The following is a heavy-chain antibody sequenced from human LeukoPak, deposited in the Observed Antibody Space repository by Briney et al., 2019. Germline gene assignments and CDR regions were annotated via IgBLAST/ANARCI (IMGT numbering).Heavy chain of an antibody. CDR1: GFSFNVYA. J-gene: IGHJ4*01. D-gene: IGHD6-19*01. Sequence: AGGSLRLSCVASGFSFNVYAMSWVRQAPGRGLQWVSSISGKSTYINYGDSVKGRFTISRDNARNSLYLQMDNLKAEDTAVYYCARDRSSGLHYYDYWGHGTLVSVSS. CDR2: ISGKSTYI. V-gene: IGHV3-21*01. CDR3: ARDRSSGLHYYDY.